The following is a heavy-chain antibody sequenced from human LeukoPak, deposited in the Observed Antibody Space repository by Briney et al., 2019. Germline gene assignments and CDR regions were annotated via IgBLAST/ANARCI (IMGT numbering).Heavy chain of an antibody. Sequence: PSETLSLTCAVYGGSFSGYYWSTIRQPPGKGLEWIGEINHSGSTNYNPSLKSRVTISVDTSKNQFSLKLSSVTAADTAVYFCARGPYSYDSSGAFDIWGQGTMVTVSS. CDR1: GGSFSGYY. V-gene: IGHV4-34*01. D-gene: IGHD3-22*01. CDR2: INHSGST. J-gene: IGHJ3*02. CDR3: ARGPYSYDSSGAFDI.